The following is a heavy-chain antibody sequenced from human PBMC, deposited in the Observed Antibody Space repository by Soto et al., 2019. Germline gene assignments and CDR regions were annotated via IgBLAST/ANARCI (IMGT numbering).Heavy chain of an antibody. CDR3: ARLLYYDSSGYPVDY. CDR2: IIPILGIA. Sequence: SVKVSCKASGGTFSSYISWVRQGPGQGLEWMGRIIPILGIANYAQKFQGRVTITADKSTSTAYMELSSLRSEDTAVYYCARLLYYDSSGYPVDYWGQGTLVPVSS. CDR1: GGTFSSY. V-gene: IGHV1-69*02. J-gene: IGHJ4*02. D-gene: IGHD3-22*01.